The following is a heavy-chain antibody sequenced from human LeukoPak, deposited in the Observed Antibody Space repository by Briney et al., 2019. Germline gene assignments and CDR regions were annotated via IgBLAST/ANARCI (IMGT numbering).Heavy chain of an antibody. CDR2: ISSSSRTI. V-gene: IGHV3-48*02. CDR1: GFTFSTYS. CDR3: ARLMTAYYDSSGYSDI. Sequence: PGGSLTLSCAASGFTFSTYSMNWVRQAPGKGLEWVSYISSSSRTIYYADSVEGRFTVSRDTAKNSLFLQMNSLRDEDTAVYYCARLMTAYYDSSGYSDIWGQGTMVTVSS. D-gene: IGHD3-22*01. J-gene: IGHJ3*02.